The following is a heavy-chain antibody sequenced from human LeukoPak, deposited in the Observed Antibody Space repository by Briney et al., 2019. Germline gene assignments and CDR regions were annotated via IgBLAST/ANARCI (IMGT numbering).Heavy chain of an antibody. D-gene: IGHD5-12*01. CDR1: GFTFSTYW. CDR3: ARDKAFSYEDY. J-gene: IGHJ4*02. Sequence: RGSLRLSCAASGFTFSTYWMSWVRQAPGTGLEWVANIKQDGSERYYVDSVEGRFTTSRDNAKNSLYLQMNSLRAEDTAVYYCARDKAFSYEDYWGQGTLVTVSS. CDR2: IKQDGSER. V-gene: IGHV3-7*01.